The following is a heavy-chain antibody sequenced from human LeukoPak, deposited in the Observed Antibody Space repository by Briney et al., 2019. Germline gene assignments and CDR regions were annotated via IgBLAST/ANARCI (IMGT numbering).Heavy chain of an antibody. D-gene: IGHD3-9*01. J-gene: IGHJ5*02. CDR1: GGSISTSNYY. Sequence: NPSETLSLTCTVSGGSISTSNYYWGWIRQPPGKGLEWIGNIFYSGSTYYSPSLKSRVTISLDTSKNQFSLRLSSVTAADTAVYYCARLTSQRYFDWLYGFVVWFDPWGQGTLVTVSS. CDR2: IFYSGST. V-gene: IGHV4-39*07. CDR3: ARLTSQRYFDWLYGFVVWFDP.